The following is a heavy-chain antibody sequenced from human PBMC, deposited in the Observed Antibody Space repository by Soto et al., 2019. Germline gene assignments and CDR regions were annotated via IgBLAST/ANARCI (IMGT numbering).Heavy chain of an antibody. CDR3: ARPTGRTMVRGVMNAFDI. J-gene: IGHJ3*02. Sequence: QLQLQESGPGLVKPSETLSLTCTVSGGSISSSSYYWGWIRQPPGKGLEWIGSIYYSGSTYYNPSLKSRVTISVDTSKNQFSLKLSSVTAADTAVYYCARPTGRTMVRGVMNAFDIWGQGTMVTVSS. V-gene: IGHV4-39*01. CDR2: IYYSGST. D-gene: IGHD3-10*01. CDR1: GGSISSSSYY.